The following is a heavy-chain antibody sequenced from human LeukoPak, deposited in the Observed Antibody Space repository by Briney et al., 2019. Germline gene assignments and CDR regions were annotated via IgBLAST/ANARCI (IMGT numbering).Heavy chain of an antibody. CDR1: GFTFTTYA. D-gene: IGHD2-2*01. J-gene: IGHJ6*02. Sequence: GGSLRLSCAASGFTFTTYAMSWVRQAPGKGLEWVSGFSGSGGSTYYADSVKGRFTISRDYSKNTLYLQMNSLRAEDTAVYYCAKDAGVDIVVAPAHGMDVWGQGTTVTVSS. V-gene: IGHV3-23*01. CDR2: FSGSGGST. CDR3: AKDAGVDIVVAPAHGMDV.